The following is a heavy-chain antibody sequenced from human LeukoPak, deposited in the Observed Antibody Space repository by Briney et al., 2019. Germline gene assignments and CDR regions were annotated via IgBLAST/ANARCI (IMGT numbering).Heavy chain of an antibody. V-gene: IGHV3-7*01. CDR2: IKQDGSEK. D-gene: IGHD1-26*01. CDR3: ARDPGPRVHPGSYSDY. CDR1: GVTFSAYS. J-gene: IGHJ4*02. Sequence: GGSLRLSCAASGVTFSAYSMTWVRQAPGKGLEEVANIKQDGSEKYYVGSVKGRLTISKDNAKTSLYLQMNSLRAEDTAVYYCARDPGPRVHPGSYSDYWGQGTLVTVSS.